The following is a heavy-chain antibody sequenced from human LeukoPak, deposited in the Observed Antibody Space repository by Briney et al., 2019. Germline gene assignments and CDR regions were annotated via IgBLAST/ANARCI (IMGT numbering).Heavy chain of an antibody. V-gene: IGHV3-30*04. Sequence: PGRSLRLSCAASGFTFSSYAMHWVRQAPGKGLEWVAVISYDGGNKYYADSVKGRFTISRDNSKNTLYLQMNSLRAEDTAVYYCARAWVVRGLTIGAFDIWGQGTMVTVSS. J-gene: IGHJ3*02. CDR3: ARAWVVRGLTIGAFDI. CDR2: ISYDGGNK. CDR1: GFTFSSYA. D-gene: IGHD3-10*01.